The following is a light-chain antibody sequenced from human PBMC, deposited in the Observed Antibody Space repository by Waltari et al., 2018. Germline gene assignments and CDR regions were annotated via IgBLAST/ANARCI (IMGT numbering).Light chain of an antibody. V-gene: IGLV2-14*03. J-gene: IGLJ2*01. CDR3: SSKTSATVEVI. Sequence: QAALTQPASVSGSPVQSVTISCTGTNSDIGYYDFVSWYQQYPGKAPKLLIYEVTNRPSGISERFSAAKTGNTDTLTISRLRSEDEADYYCSSKTSATVEVIFGGGTKLSVL. CDR2: EVT. CDR1: NSDIGYYDF.